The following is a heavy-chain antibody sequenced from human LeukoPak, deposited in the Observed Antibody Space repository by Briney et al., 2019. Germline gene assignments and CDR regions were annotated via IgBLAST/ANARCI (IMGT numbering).Heavy chain of an antibody. CDR1: GYTFTSYG. CDR2: ISAYNGNT. Sequence: ASVKVSCKASGYTFTSYGISWVRQAPGQGLEWMGWISAYNGNTNYAQKLQGRVTMTTDTSMSTAYMELRSLRSDGTAVYYCARDNAQLLLWFGELSWWFDPWGQGTLVTVSS. CDR3: ARDNAQLLLWFGELSWWFDP. D-gene: IGHD3-10*01. J-gene: IGHJ5*02. V-gene: IGHV1-18*01.